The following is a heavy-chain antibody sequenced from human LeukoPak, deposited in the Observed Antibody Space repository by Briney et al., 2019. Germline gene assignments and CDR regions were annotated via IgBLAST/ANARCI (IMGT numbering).Heavy chain of an antibody. CDR2: IYYSGST. CDR3: ARGRGGSYYSWFDP. Sequence: ASETLSLTCTVSGGSISSSSYYWGWIRQPPWKGLEWIGSIYYSGSTYYNPSLKSRVTISVDTSKNQFSLKLTSVTAADTAVYYCARGRGGSYYSWFDPWGQGTLVTVSS. CDR1: GGSISSSSYY. V-gene: IGHV4-39*01. D-gene: IGHD1-26*01. J-gene: IGHJ5*02.